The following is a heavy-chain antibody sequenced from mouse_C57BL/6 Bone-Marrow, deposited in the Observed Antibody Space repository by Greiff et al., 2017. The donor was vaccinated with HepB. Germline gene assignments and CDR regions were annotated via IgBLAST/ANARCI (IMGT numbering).Heavy chain of an antibody. CDR1: GFTFSSYG. J-gene: IGHJ4*01. D-gene: IGHD5-1*01. V-gene: IGHV5-6*01. Sequence: VQLKESGGDLVKPGGSLKLSCAASGFTFSSYGMSWVRQTPDKRLEWVATISSGGSYTYYPDSVKGRFTISRDNAKNTLYLQMSSLKSEDTAMYYCARHADSVPFYAMDYWGQGTSVTVSS. CDR3: ARHADSVPFYAMDY. CDR2: ISSGGSYT.